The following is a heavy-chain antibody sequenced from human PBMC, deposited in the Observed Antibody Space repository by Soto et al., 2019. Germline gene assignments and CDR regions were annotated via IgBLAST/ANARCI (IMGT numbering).Heavy chain of an antibody. CDR3: ATPCGGDCYYAFDI. V-gene: IGHV1-24*01. D-gene: IGHD2-21*01. CDR1: GYTLTELS. CDR2: FDPEDGET. J-gene: IGHJ3*02. Sequence: ASVKVSCKVSGYTLTELSMHWVRQAPGKGLEWMGGFDPEDGETIYAQKFQGRVTMTEDTSTDTAYMELSSLRSEDTAVYYCATPCGGDCYYAFDIWGQGTMVTVSS.